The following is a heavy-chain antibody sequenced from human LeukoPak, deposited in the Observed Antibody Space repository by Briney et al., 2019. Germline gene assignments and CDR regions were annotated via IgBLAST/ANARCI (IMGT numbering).Heavy chain of an antibody. CDR3: ARQVCSSISCYVDY. CDR1: RGSISSSSYY. J-gene: IGHJ4*02. Sequence: SETLSLTCTVSRGSISSSSYYWAWIRQPPGKGLEWIGTIYHSGSTYYNPSLKSRVTISVDTSKNQFSLRLSSVTAADTAVYYCARQVCSSISCYVDYWGQRTLVTVSS. V-gene: IGHV4-39*01. CDR2: IYHSGST. D-gene: IGHD2-2*01.